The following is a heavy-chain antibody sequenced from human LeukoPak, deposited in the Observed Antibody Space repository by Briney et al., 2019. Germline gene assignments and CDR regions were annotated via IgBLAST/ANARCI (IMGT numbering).Heavy chain of an antibody. CDR2: IYYSGST. CDR3: ARDSHYYDSSGYYGIDY. CDR1: GGSISSYY. J-gene: IGHJ4*02. Sequence: PSETLSLTCTVSGGSISSYYWSWIRQPPGKGLEWIGYIYYSGSTNYNPSLKSRVTMSVDTSKNQFSLKLSSVTAADTAVYYCARDSHYYDSSGYYGIDYWGQGTLVTVSS. D-gene: IGHD3-22*01. V-gene: IGHV4-59*12.